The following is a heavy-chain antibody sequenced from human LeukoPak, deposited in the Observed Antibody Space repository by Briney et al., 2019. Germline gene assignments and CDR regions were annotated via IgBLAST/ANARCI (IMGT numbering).Heavy chain of an antibody. Sequence: PGGSLRLSCAASGFTFSSFSMHWVRQAPGNGLEWVAVISNDGSHRYYAGSVKGRFTVSRDNSKNTLSLEMNTLRPEDTALFYCARDPNRLADYGGDYFDHWGQGTLVTVSS. D-gene: IGHD4-23*01. J-gene: IGHJ4*02. CDR2: ISNDGSHR. CDR1: GFTFSSFS. CDR3: ARDPNRLADYGGDYFDH. V-gene: IGHV3-30*04.